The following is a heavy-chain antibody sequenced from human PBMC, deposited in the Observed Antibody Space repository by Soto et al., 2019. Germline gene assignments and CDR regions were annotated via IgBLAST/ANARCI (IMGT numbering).Heavy chain of an antibody. CDR1: VGSISSYY. J-gene: IGHJ4*02. CDR3: ARDPWRSLLSSYYFDY. CDR2: IYTSGST. D-gene: IGHD3-16*01. V-gene: IGHV4-4*07. Sequence: PSETLSLTCTVSVGSISSYYWSWIRQPAGKGLEWIGRIYTSGSTNYNPSLKSRVTMSVDTSKNQFSLKLSSVTAADTAVYYCARDPWRSLLSSYYFDYWGQGTLVTVSS.